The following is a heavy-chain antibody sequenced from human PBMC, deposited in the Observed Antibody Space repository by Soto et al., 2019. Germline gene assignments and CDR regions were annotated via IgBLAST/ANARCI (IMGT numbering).Heavy chain of an antibody. J-gene: IGHJ6*03. CDR3: AKGPQSASGYYYMDV. D-gene: IGHD3-10*01. V-gene: IGHV3-13*01. Sequence: EVQLVESGGGLVQPGGSLRLSCAASGFTLSTYDMHWVRQATGKGLEWVAGLSYAGDTYYPGSVKGRFTVSRESAKNSLYLQMNSLTAGDTAVYYCAKGPQSASGYYYMDVWGKGTTVTVSS. CDR2: LSYAGDT. CDR1: GFTLSTYD.